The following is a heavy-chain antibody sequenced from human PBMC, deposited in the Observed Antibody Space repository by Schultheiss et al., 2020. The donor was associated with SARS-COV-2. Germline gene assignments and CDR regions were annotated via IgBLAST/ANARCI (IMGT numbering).Heavy chain of an antibody. D-gene: IGHD6-6*01. V-gene: IGHV4-34*01. CDR1: GGSFSGYY. CDR2: IYYSGST. CDR3: ASLEYSSSSHRYNWFDP. Sequence: SETLSLTCAVYGGSFSGYYWSWIRQPPGKGLEWIGYIYYSGSTYYNPSLKSRVTISVDTSKNQFSLKLSSVTAADTAVYYCASLEYSSSSHRYNWFDPWGQGTLVTVSS. J-gene: IGHJ5*02.